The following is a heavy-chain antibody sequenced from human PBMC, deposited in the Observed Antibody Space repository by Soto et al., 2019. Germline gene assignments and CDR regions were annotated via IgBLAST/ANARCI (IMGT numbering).Heavy chain of an antibody. CDR3: APIRQQWMDDY. V-gene: IGHV4-34*01. D-gene: IGHD6-19*01. J-gene: IGHJ4*02. Sequence: PSETLSLTCAVYGGSFSGYYWCWIRQPPGKGLEWIGEINHSGSTNYNPSLKSRVTISVDTSKNQFSLKLSSVTAADTAVYYCAPIRQQWMDDYWGQGTLVTVSS. CDR1: GGSFSGYY. CDR2: INHSGST.